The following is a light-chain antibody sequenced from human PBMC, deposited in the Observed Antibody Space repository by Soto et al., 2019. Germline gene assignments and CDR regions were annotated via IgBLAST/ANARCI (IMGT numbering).Light chain of an antibody. Sequence: QSALTQPPSVSGSPGQSVTISCTGTSSDVGNYNRVSWYQQPPGTAPKLMIYEVNNRPSGVPDRFSGSKSGNTASLTISGLQAEDEADYYCNSYTTSSTDVFGTGTKLTVL. CDR2: EVN. CDR3: NSYTTSSTDV. V-gene: IGLV2-18*02. J-gene: IGLJ1*01. CDR1: SSDVGNYNR.